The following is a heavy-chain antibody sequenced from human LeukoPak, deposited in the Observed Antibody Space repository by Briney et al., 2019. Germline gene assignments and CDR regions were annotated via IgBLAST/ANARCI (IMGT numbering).Heavy chain of an antibody. D-gene: IGHD4-17*01. Sequence: PGGSLRLSCAASGFTFSKYAMSWVRQAPGKGLEWVSGIRGSGGTTYYADSVKGRFTISRDNSKNTLFLQMGSLRAEDTAVYYCATHYGHTEVDYFDYWGQGTLVTVSS. CDR2: IRGSGGTT. J-gene: IGHJ4*02. V-gene: IGHV3-23*01. CDR1: GFTFSKYA. CDR3: ATHYGHTEVDYFDY.